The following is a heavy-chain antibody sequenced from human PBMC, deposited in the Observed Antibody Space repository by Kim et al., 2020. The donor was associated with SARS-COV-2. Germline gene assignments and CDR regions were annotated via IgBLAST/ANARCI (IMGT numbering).Heavy chain of an antibody. Sequence: SETLSLTCAVYGGPSNSYYWSWIRQPPGKGLEWIGEITHAGRYNYNPSLKSRVTMSLDRSKKQFSLKLTSVTAADTAVYYCAPIYGDYSDFGYWGQGSLV. CDR2: ITHAGRY. CDR3: APIYGDYSDFGY. CDR1: GGPSNSYY. D-gene: IGHD4-17*01. J-gene: IGHJ4*02. V-gene: IGHV4-34*01.